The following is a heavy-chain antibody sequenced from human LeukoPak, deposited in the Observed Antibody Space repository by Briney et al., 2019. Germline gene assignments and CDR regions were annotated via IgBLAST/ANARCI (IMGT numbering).Heavy chain of an antibody. CDR2: ISAYNGNT. CDR1: GYTFTSYG. J-gene: IGHJ4*02. CDR3: ARDHSTIFRVAPGDY. D-gene: IGHD3-3*01. V-gene: IGHV1-18*01. Sequence: ASVKVSCKASGYTFTSYGISWVRQAPGQGLEWMGWISAYNGNTNYAQKLQGRVTMTTDTSTSTAYMELRSLRSDDTAVYYCARDHSTIFRVAPGDYWGQGTLVTVSS.